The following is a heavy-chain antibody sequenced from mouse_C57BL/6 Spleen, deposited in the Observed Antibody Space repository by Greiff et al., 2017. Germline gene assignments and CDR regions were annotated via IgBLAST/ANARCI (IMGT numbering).Heavy chain of an antibody. CDR3: VGRLTGAMEY. J-gene: IGHJ4*01. CDR1: GFTFNTYA. V-gene: IGHV10-3*01. CDR2: IRSKSSNYAT. D-gene: IGHD4-1*01. Sequence: DVKLVESGGGLVQPKGSLKLSCAASGFTFNTYAMHWVRQAPGKGLEWVARIRSKSSNYATYYADSGKDRFTNSRDDSQSMLHLQMHNLKTEDTAMYYCVGRLTGAMEYWGQGTSVTVSS.